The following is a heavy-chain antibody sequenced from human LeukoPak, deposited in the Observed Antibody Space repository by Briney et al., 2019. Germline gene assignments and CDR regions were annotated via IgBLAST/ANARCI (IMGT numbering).Heavy chain of an antibody. J-gene: IGHJ4*02. CDR1: GGTFSSYT. V-gene: IGHV1-69*02. Sequence: SVKVSCKASGGTFSSYTISRGRQAPGQGLEWMGRIIPILGIANYAQKFQGRVTITADKSTSTAYMELSSLRSEDTAVYYCARTELTGDLVFDYWGQGTLVTVSS. D-gene: IGHD7-27*01. CDR2: IIPILGIA. CDR3: ARTELTGDLVFDY.